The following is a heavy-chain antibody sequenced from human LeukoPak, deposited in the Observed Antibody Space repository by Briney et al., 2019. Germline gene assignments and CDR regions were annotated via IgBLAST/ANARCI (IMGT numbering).Heavy chain of an antibody. CDR2: IIPILGIA. V-gene: IGHV1-69*02. J-gene: IGHJ6*02. Sequence: GASVKVSCKASGGTFSSYTISWVRQAPGQGREWMGRIIPILGIANYAQKLRGRVTITAEKSTSTAYMELSSLRSEDTAVYYCARVDVDTAMVTRRYYYYGMDVWGQGTTVTVSS. CDR1: GGTFSSYT. CDR3: ARVDVDTAMVTRRYYYYGMDV. D-gene: IGHD5-18*01.